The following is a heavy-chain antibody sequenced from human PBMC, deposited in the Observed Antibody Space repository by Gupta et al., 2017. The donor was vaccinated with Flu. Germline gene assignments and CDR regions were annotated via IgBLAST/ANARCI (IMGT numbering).Heavy chain of an antibody. V-gene: IGHV3-23*01. J-gene: IGHJ4*02. CDR1: GLIFRSSD. D-gene: IGHD3-16*01. CDR3: AKDADAWGFFDF. Sequence: EVQLLESGGGLVQPGGSLRLSCAASGLIFRSSDLNWVRQAPGKGLEWVSTISYSGSSTYYADSVKGRFTISRDNSKNTLYLQMNSLRAEDTAVYYCAKDADAWGFFDFWGQGTLVTVSS. CDR2: ISYSGSST.